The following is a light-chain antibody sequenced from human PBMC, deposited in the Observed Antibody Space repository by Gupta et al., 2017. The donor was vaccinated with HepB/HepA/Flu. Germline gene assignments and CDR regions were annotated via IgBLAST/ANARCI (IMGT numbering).Light chain of an antibody. CDR3: QAWDSSDVV. V-gene: IGLV3-1*01. CDR1: KVGDKY. CDR2: QDS. J-gene: IGLJ2*01. Sequence: SYELTPPPSVSVSPGPTASITCSGDKVGDKYACWYQQKPGQSPVLVIYQDSKRPAGIPERFSGSNSGNTATLTISGTQAMDEADYYCQAWDSSDVVFGGGTKLTVL.